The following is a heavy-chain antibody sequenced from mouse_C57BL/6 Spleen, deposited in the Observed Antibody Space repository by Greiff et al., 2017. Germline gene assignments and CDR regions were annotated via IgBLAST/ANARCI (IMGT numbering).Heavy chain of an antibody. J-gene: IGHJ4*01. CDR3: AREAGSYAMDY. Sequence: EVQVVESGPGLVKPSQSLSLTCSVTGYSITSGYYWNWIRQFPGNKLEWMGYISYDGSNNYNPSLKNRISITRDTSKNQFFLKLNSVTTEDTATYYCAREAGSYAMDYWGQGTSVTVSS. CDR1: GYSITSGYY. D-gene: IGHD3-3*01. CDR2: ISYDGSN. V-gene: IGHV3-6*01.